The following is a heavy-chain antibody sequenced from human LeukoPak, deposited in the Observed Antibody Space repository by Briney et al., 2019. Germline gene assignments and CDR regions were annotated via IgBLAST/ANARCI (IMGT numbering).Heavy chain of an antibody. CDR3: ASRWTRLLDRDAFDI. V-gene: IGHV1-2*02. J-gene: IGHJ3*02. CDR1: GYTFTGYY. D-gene: IGHD3/OR15-3a*01. CDR2: LSPSSGDT. Sequence: GASVKVSCKASGYTFTGYYMHWVRQAPGQGLEWMGWLSPSSGDTNYALKFQGRVTMTRDTSISTAYMEPSRLRPDDTAVYYCASRWTRLLDRDAFDIWGQGTVVTVSS.